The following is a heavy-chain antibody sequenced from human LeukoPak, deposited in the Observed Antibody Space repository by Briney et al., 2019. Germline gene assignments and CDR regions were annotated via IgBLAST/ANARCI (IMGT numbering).Heavy chain of an antibody. D-gene: IGHD3-22*01. J-gene: IGHJ4*02. V-gene: IGHV3-23*01. CDR2: ISGSGGST. CDR1: GFTFSSYS. CDR3: AKRGDSSDY. Sequence: PGGSLRLSCAASGFTFSSYSMNWVRQAPGKGLEWVSAISGSGGSTYYADSVKGRFTISRDNSKNTLYLQMSSLGVEDTAVYYCAKRGDSSDYWGQGTVVTVSS.